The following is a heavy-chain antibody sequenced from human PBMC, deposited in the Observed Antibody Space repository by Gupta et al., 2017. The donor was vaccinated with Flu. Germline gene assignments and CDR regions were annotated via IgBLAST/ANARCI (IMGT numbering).Heavy chain of an antibody. V-gene: IGHV4-59*01. CDR1: GGSISSYY. D-gene: IGHD2-15*01. CDR2: IYYSGST. Sequence: SLTCTVSGGSISSYYWSWIRQPPGKGLEWIGYIYYSGSTNYNPSLKSRVTISVDTSKNQFSLKLNSVTAADTAVYYCARGVEALYYFDYWGQGTLVTVSS. CDR3: ARGVEALYYFDY. J-gene: IGHJ4*02.